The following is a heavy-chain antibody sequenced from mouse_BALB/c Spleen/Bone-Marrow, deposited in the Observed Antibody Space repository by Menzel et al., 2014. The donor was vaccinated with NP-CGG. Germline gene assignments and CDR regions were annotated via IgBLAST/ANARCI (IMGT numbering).Heavy chain of an antibody. Sequence: EVKLQESGGGLVQPGGSLKLSCAASGFDFSRYWMSWVRRAPGEGLEWIGEINPDSSTINYTPSLKDKFIISRDNAKNTLYLQMSKVRSEDTALYYCARLYYYGLQDYWGQGTTLTVSS. CDR1: GFDFSRYW. D-gene: IGHD1-1*01. V-gene: IGHV4-1*02. CDR3: ARLYYYGLQDY. CDR2: INPDSSTI. J-gene: IGHJ2*01.